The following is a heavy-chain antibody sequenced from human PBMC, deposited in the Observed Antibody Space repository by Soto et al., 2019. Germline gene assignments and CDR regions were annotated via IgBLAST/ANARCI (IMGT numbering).Heavy chain of an antibody. V-gene: IGHV3-30-3*01. CDR3: ARDLTQYSSSL. CDR1: GFTFSSYA. CDR2: ISYDGSNK. Sequence: PGGSLRVSCAASGFTFSSYAMHWVRQAPGKGLEWVAVISYDGSNKYYADSVKGRFTISRDNSKNTLYLQMNSLRAEDTAVYYCARDLTQYSSSLWGQGTLVTVSS. D-gene: IGHD6-6*01. J-gene: IGHJ4*02.